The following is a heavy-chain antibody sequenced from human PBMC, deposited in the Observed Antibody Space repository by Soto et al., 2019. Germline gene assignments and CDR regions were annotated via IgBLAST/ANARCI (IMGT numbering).Heavy chain of an antibody. CDR3: ARDGYFYDRGGQYPDY. CDR2: ISYDDDNK. J-gene: IGHJ4*02. V-gene: IGHV3-30-3*01. Sequence: PGGSLRLSCAASGFKFSDYSMHWVRQVPGRGLEWLAVISYDDDNKYYADSVKGRFTISRDNAKNTLSLQVNSLRAEDTAIYYCARDGYFYDRGGQYPDYRGQGTLVTVSS. CDR1: GFKFSDYS. D-gene: IGHD3-10*02.